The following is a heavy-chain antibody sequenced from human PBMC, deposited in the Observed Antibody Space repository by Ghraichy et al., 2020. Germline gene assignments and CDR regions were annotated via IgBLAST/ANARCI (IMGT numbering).Heavy chain of an antibody. V-gene: IGHV4-59*08. CDR1: GGSVNSYF. Sequence: SETLSLTCSVSGGSVNSYFWAWLRQSPGTGKRLEWIGSLYYTVRTTYSPSLRSRFTISVDTSKNQFSLMLRSVTAADTALYYCARHMRADSGNFDSWGQGALVTVSS. CDR2: LYYTVRT. D-gene: IGHD1-26*01. J-gene: IGHJ4*02. CDR3: ARHMRADSGNFDS.